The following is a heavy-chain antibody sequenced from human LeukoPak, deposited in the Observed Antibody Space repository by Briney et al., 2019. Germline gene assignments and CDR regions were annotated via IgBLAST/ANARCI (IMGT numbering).Heavy chain of an antibody. Sequence: GGSLRLSCAASGFTFSSNGMHWVRQAPGKGLEWVAVISYDGSNKYYADSVKGRFTISRDNSKNTLYLQMNSLRAEDTAVYYCAKAEDTAMVDYWGQGTLVTVSS. D-gene: IGHD5-18*01. V-gene: IGHV3-30*18. CDR3: AKAEDTAMVDY. CDR1: GFTFSSNG. J-gene: IGHJ4*02. CDR2: ISYDGSNK.